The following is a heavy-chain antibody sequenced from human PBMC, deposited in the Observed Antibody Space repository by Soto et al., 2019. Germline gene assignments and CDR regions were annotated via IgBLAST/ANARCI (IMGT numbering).Heavy chain of an antibody. V-gene: IGHV1-69*12. CDR2: IIPIFGTA. D-gene: IGHD5-12*01. CDR1: GGTFSSYT. J-gene: IGHJ2*01. CDR3: ARGNHRWLQLWYFDL. Sequence: QVQLVQSGAEVKKPGSSVTVSCKASGGTFSSYTISWVRQAPGQGLEWMGGIIPIFGTANYAQKFQGSVTITADDSTSTAYMELSSLRSEDTAVYYFARGNHRWLQLWYFDLWGRGTLVTVSS.